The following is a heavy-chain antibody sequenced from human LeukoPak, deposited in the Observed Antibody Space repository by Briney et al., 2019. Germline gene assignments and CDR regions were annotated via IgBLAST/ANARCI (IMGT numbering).Heavy chain of an antibody. CDR1: GFSFSSYE. D-gene: IGHD3-10*01. Sequence: PGGSLRLSCAASGFSFSSYEMNWVRQAPGKGLEWVAYISSGGSTIYHADSVKGRFTISRDNAKNSLYLQMNSLRAEDTAVYSCARGGRSYFDYWGQGTLVTVSS. V-gene: IGHV3-48*03. J-gene: IGHJ4*02. CDR2: ISSGGSTI. CDR3: ARGGRSYFDY.